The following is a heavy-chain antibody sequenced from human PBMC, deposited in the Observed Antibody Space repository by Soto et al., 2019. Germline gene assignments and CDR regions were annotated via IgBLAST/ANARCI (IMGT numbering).Heavy chain of an antibody. Sequence: GGSLRLSCAASGFTFSNAWMSWVRQAPGKGLEWVGRIKSKTDGGTTDYAAPVKGRFTISRDDSKNTLYLQMNSLKTEDTAVYYCTTDERGYDILTGYYSLDYWGQGTLVTVSS. CDR2: IKSKTDGGTT. CDR1: GFTFSNAW. D-gene: IGHD3-9*01. CDR3: TTDERGYDILTGYYSLDY. J-gene: IGHJ4*02. V-gene: IGHV3-15*01.